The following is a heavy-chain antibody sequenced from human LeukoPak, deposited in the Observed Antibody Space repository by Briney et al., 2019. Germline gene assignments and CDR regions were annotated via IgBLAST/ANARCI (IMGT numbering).Heavy chain of an antibody. CDR2: ISNTGSTI. J-gene: IGHJ5*02. D-gene: IGHD1-14*01. CDR1: GFTFSSYE. CDR3: ARELATLTFATA. V-gene: IGHV3-48*03. Sequence: GGSLRLSCAASGFTFSSYEMNWVRQAPGKGLEWISYISNTGSTIHYADSVKGRFTISRDNAKNSLYLQMNSLRAEDTAVYYCARELATLTFATAWGQGTPVTVSS.